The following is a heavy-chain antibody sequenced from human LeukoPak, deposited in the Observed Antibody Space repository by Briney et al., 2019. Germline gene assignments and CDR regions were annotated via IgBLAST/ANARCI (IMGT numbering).Heavy chain of an antibody. V-gene: IGHV5-51*01. CDR2: IYPGDSDT. Sequence: LGESPKISCKGSGYSFTSYWIGWVRQMPGKGLEWTGIIYPGDSDTRYSPSFQGQVTISADKSISTAYLQWSSLKASDTAMYYCASRLSYCSSTSCHYYGMDVWGQGTTVTVSS. CDR1: GYSFTSYW. CDR3: ASRLSYCSSTSCHYYGMDV. D-gene: IGHD2-2*01. J-gene: IGHJ6*02.